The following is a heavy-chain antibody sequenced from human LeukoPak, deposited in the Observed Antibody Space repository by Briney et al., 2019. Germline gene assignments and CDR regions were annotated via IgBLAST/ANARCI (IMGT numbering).Heavy chain of an antibody. D-gene: IGHD1-26*01. J-gene: IGHJ5*02. Sequence: SETLSLTCTVSGGSTSSYYWSWIRQPPGKGLEWIGYIYYSGSTNYNPSLKSRVAISVDTSKNQFSLKLSSVTAADTAVYYCARGGNYWPQWWFDPWGRGTLVSVSS. CDR2: IYYSGST. V-gene: IGHV4-59*01. CDR1: GGSTSSYY. CDR3: ARGGNYWPQWWFDP.